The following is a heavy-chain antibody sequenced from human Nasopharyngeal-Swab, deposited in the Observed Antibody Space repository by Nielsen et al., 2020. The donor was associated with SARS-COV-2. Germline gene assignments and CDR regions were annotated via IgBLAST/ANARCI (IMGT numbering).Heavy chain of an antibody. Sequence: SLKISCAASGFTFDDYAMHWVRQAPGKGPEWVSGISWNSGSIGYADSVKGRFTISRDNAKNSLYLQMNSLRAEDTALYYCAKDGNYFYGMDVWGQGTTVTVSS. CDR2: ISWNSGSI. CDR3: AKDGNYFYGMDV. J-gene: IGHJ6*02. V-gene: IGHV3-9*01. CDR1: GFTFDDYA.